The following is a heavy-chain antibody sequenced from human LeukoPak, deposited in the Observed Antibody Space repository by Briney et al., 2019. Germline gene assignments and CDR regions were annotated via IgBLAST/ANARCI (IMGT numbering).Heavy chain of an antibody. CDR2: VGAGGST. CDR1: GFTFSSFA. Sequence: SGGSLRLSCGASGFTFSSFAMSWVRQAPGKGLEWVSGVGAGGSTYYADSVKGRFTISRDNSKNTLYLQMNSLRAEDTAVYYCAKGGYSYVNYYYYYMDVWGKGTTVTVSS. CDR3: AKGGYSYVNYYYYYMDV. V-gene: IGHV3-23*01. J-gene: IGHJ6*03. D-gene: IGHD5-18*01.